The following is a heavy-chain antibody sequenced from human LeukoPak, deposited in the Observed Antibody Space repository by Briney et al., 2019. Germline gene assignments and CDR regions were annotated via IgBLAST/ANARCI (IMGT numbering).Heavy chain of an antibody. V-gene: IGHV1-24*01. CDR2: FDPEDGET. CDR1: GYTLTELS. J-gene: IGHJ6*02. D-gene: IGHD6-13*01. Sequence: GASVKVSCKVSGYTLTELSMHWVRQAPGKGLEWMGGFDPEDGETIYAQKFQGRVTMTEDTSTDTAYMELSSLRSEDTAVYYCATDPNSTAGNYYYGMDVWGQGTTVTVSS. CDR3: ATDPNSTAGNYYYGMDV.